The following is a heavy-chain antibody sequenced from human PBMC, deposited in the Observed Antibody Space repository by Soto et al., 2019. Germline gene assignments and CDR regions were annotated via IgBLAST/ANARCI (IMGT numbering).Heavy chain of an antibody. J-gene: IGHJ5*02. D-gene: IGHD5-18*01. CDR3: ARHRPSGGRGGDTAMVMGWFDP. V-gene: IGHV4-39*01. Sequence: KASETLSLTCTVSGGSISSSSYYWGWIRQPPGKGLEWIGSIYYSGSTYDNPSLKSRVTISVDTSKNQFSLKLSSVTAADTAVYYCARHRPSGGRGGDTAMVMGWFDPCGQGTLVTVSS. CDR2: IYYSGST. CDR1: GGSISSSSYY.